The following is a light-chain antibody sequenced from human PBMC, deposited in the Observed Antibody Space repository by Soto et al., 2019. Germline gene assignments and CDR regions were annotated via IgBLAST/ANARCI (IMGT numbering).Light chain of an antibody. CDR3: QQYNSYPVT. CDR2: KAS. Sequence: DIQMTQSPSTLSASVGDRVTITCWASQSISSWLAWYQQKPGKAPKLLIYKASSLESGVPSRFSGSGSGTECTLTISSLQPDDFATYDCQQYNSYPVTFGQGTKLEIK. J-gene: IGKJ2*01. CDR1: QSISSW. V-gene: IGKV1-5*03.